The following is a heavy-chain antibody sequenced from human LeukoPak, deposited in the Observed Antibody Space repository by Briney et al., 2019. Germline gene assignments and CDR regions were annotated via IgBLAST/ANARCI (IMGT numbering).Heavy chain of an antibody. CDR3: AREAPGTCYFDY. CDR1: GYTFTTYY. V-gene: IGHV1-46*01. J-gene: IGHJ4*02. D-gene: IGHD3-10*01. CDR2: IDPGETCT. Sequence: ASVKVSCKASGYTFTTYYMHWVRQAPGQGLEWMGRIDPGETCTHFAQKFQDRVTMTRDTSTSTVYMELSSLRSEDTAVYYCAREAPGTCYFDYWGQGTQVTVSS.